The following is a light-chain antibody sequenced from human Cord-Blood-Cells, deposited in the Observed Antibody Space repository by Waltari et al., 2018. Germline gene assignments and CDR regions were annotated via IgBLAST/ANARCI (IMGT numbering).Light chain of an antibody. J-gene: IGKJ3*01. CDR2: AAS. CDR1: QSISSY. Sequence: DIQMTQSPSSLSASVGDRVTITCRASQSISSYLNWYQQKPGKAPKLLSYAASSFQSGCPSRFSGSGSGTYFTLTISSLQPEDFATYYCQQSYSTPFTFGPGTKVDIK. V-gene: IGKV1-39*01. CDR3: QQSYSTPFT.